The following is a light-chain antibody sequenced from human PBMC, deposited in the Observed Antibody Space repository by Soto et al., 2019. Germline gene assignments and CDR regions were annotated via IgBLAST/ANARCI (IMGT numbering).Light chain of an antibody. J-gene: IGKJ1*01. Sequence: EIVWTQSPPTLSLSPGVRATLSCRASESVSTFLAWYQQKPGQAPRLLIYEASSRATGIPARFSGGGSGTVFTLTISRLEPEDFAVYYCQQRSNWPWTFGQGTKVDI. V-gene: IGKV3-11*01. CDR3: QQRSNWPWT. CDR2: EAS. CDR1: ESVSTF.